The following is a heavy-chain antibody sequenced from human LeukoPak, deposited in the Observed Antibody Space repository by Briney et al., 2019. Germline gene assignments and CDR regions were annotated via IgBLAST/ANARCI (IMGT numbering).Heavy chain of an antibody. V-gene: IGHV3-7*01. J-gene: IGHJ4*02. Sequence: GGFLRPSCAASAFTFSNYWMSWVRQAPGEGLEWVAKIKEDGSEINYVDSVKGRFTISRDNARNSLYLQMNSLRVDDTAVYYCARDRGYSTFDYWGQGTLVTVSS. D-gene: IGHD4-23*01. CDR2: IKEDGSEI. CDR3: ARDRGYSTFDY. CDR1: AFTFSNYW.